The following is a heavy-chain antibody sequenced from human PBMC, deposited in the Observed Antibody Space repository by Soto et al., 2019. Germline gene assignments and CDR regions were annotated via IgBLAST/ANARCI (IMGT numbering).Heavy chain of an antibody. D-gene: IGHD3-16*01. CDR3: AGDALAYVGCFDP. CDR2: IYYSGST. Sequence: QVQLQESGPGLVKPSETLSLTCTVSGGSISSYYWSWIRQPPGKGLEWIGYIYYSGSTNYNPSLKSRVTISIDTSKNQFSLKLSSVTAADTAMYYCAGDALAYVGCFDPWGQGTLVTVSS. J-gene: IGHJ5*02. V-gene: IGHV4-59*01. CDR1: GGSISSYY.